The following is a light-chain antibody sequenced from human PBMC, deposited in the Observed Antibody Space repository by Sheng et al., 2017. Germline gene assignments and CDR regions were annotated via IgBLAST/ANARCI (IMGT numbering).Light chain of an antibody. Sequence: QSVLTQPPSVSGAPGQRVTISCTGSSSNIGADYDVHWYQHLPGTAPKLLIYENNKRPSGIPDRVSGSKSGTSATLGITGLQTGDEADYYCGTWDSSLSAGVFGGGTKVIVL. CDR3: GTWDSSLSAGV. V-gene: IGLV1-51*02. CDR1: SSNIGADYD. CDR2: ENN. J-gene: IGLJ3*02.